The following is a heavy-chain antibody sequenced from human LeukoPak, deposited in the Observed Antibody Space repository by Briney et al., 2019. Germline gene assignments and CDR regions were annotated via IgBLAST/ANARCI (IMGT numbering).Heavy chain of an antibody. J-gene: IGHJ6*03. CDR2: IIPIFGTA. CDR3: ARPSITIFGVVPRSHYYYMDV. V-gene: IGHV1-69*01. Sequence: ASVKVSCKASGGTFSSYAISWVRQAPGQGLEWMGGIIPIFGTANYAQKLQGRVTITADESTSTAYMELSSLRSEDTAVYYCARPSITIFGVVPRSHYYYMDVWGKGTTVTVSS. CDR1: GGTFSSYA. D-gene: IGHD3-3*01.